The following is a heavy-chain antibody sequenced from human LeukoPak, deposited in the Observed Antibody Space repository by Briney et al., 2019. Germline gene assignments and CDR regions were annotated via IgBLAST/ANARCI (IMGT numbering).Heavy chain of an antibody. V-gene: IGHV3-23*01. D-gene: IGHD1-26*01. CDR2: ISGSGGST. CDR1: GFTFSSYA. J-gene: IGHJ4*02. Sequence: GGSLRLSCAASGFTFSSYAMSWVRQAPGKGLEWVSAISGSGGSTYYADSAKGRFTISRDNSKNTLYLQMNSLRAEDTAVYYCAKDVDRRKWELTFAYWGQGTLVTVSS. CDR3: AKDVDRRKWELTFAY.